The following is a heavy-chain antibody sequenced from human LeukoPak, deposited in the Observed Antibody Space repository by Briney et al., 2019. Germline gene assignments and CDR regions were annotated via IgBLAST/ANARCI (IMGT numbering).Heavy chain of an antibody. CDR3: ARDPRSYYYGSGSYYNYFDQ. Sequence: SVKVSCKASGGTFSSYAISWVRQAPGQGLEWMGRIIPILDKADYAQKFQGRVTITADKSTSTAYMELSSLRSEDTAVYFCARDPRSYYYGSGSYYNYFDQWGQGTLVTVSS. V-gene: IGHV1-69*04. J-gene: IGHJ4*02. CDR2: IIPILDKA. D-gene: IGHD3-10*01. CDR1: GGTFSSYA.